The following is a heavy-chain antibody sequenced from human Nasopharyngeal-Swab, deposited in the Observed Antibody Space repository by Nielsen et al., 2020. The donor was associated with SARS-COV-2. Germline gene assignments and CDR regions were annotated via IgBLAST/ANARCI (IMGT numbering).Heavy chain of an antibody. V-gene: IGHV3-53*01. CDR3: ARDQYGDYGDY. Sequence: VRQMPGKGLEWVSVIYSGGSTYYADSVKGRFTISRDNSKNTLYLQMNSLRAEDTAVYYCARDQYGDYGDYWGQGTLVHRLL. J-gene: IGHJ4*02. D-gene: IGHD4-17*01. CDR2: IYSGGST.